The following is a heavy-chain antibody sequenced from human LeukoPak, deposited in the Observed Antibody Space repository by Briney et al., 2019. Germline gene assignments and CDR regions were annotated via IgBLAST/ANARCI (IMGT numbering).Heavy chain of an antibody. D-gene: IGHD1-1*01. Sequence: SETLSLTCTASGGSVRSDSNYWSWIRQPPGKGLEWIGYIGYSGTTDYNPSLKSRVTMSLGTSKNDLSLKLDSVTAADTAVYFCARGYRHNWRFDSWGQGTLVTVSS. V-gene: IGHV4-61*03. J-gene: IGHJ4*02. CDR1: GGSVRSDSNY. CDR3: ARGYRHNWRFDS. CDR2: IGYSGTT.